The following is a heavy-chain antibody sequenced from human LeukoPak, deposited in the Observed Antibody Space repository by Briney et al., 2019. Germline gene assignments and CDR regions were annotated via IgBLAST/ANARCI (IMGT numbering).Heavy chain of an antibody. CDR1: GFTFSSYA. CDR2: ISYDGSNK. Sequence: GRSLRLSCAASGFTFSSYAMHWVRQAPGKGLGWVAVISYDGSNKYYADSVKGRFTISRDNSKNTLYLQMNSLRAEDTAVYYCARIPHWYYDSKLASNWFDPWGQGTLVTVSS. V-gene: IGHV3-30-3*01. J-gene: IGHJ5*02. D-gene: IGHD3-3*01. CDR3: ARIPHWYYDSKLASNWFDP.